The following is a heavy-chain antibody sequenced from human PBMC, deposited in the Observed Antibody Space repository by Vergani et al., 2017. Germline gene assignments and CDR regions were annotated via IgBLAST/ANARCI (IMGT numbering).Heavy chain of an antibody. CDR3: AKALLGREYDYVWGSYHAFDY. D-gene: IGHD3-16*02. CDR2: IWYDGSNK. V-gene: IGHV3-33*06. CDR1: GFTFSSYG. J-gene: IGHJ4*02. Sequence: QVQLVESGGGVVQPGRSLRLSCAASGFTFSSYGMHWVRQAPGKGLEWVAVIWYDGSNKYYADSVKGRFTISRDNSKNTLYLQMNSLRAEDTAVYYCAKALLGREYDYVWGSYHAFDYWGQGTLVTVSS.